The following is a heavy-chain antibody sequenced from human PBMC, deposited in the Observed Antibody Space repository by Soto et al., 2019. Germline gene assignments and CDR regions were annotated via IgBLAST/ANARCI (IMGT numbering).Heavy chain of an antibody. V-gene: IGHV3-23*01. J-gene: IGHJ4*02. D-gene: IGHD3-22*01. CDR3: AKGESYYYDSSGYWNY. CDR1: GFTFSSYA. CDR2: ISGGGGST. Sequence: GGSLRLSCAASGFTFSSYAMSWVRQAPGKGLEWVSGISGGGGSTNYADSVKGRFTISRDNSKNTLYLQMNSLRGEDTAVYYCAKGESYYYDSSGYWNYWGQGTLVTVSS.